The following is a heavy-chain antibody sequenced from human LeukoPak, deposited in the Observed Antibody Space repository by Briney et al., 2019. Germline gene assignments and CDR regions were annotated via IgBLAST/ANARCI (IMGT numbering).Heavy chain of an antibody. CDR2: IVGTGGST. D-gene: IGHD1-26*01. Sequence: PGGSLRLSCAASGFTFSTYAMNWVRQAPGKGLEWVSGIVGTGGSTYYADSVKGRFTISRDNSKNTLYLQMNSLRAEDTAVYYCAKDPFGVVGSTPLDYWGQGTLVTVSS. CDR3: AKDPFGVVGSTPLDY. J-gene: IGHJ4*02. V-gene: IGHV3-23*01. CDR1: GFTFSTYA.